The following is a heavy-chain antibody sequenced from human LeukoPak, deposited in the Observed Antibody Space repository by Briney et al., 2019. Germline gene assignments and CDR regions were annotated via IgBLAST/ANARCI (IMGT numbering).Heavy chain of an antibody. CDR2: IYPGDSDT. CDR1: GYSFTSHW. D-gene: IGHD6-19*01. CDR3: ARQFLAVAATPDY. J-gene: IGHJ4*02. V-gene: IGHV5-51*01. Sequence: KTGESLKISCKGSGYSFTSHWIGWVRQMSGKGLEWMGIIYPGDSDTRYSPSFQGQVTISADKSISTAYLQWSSLKASDTAMYYCARQFLAVAATPDYWGQGTLVTVSS.